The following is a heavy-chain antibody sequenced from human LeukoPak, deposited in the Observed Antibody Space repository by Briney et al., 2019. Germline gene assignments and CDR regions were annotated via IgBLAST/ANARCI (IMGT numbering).Heavy chain of an antibody. V-gene: IGHV1-69*05. CDR2: IIPIFGTA. D-gene: IGHD3-10*01. Sequence: SVKVSCKASGGTFSSYAISWVRQAPGHGLEWMGGIIPIFGTANYAQKFQGRVTITTDESTSTAYIELSSLRSEDTAVYYCARGAGTMVRGVIIARMDVWGKGTTVTVSS. CDR3: ARGAGTMVRGVIIARMDV. CDR1: GGTFSSYA. J-gene: IGHJ6*03.